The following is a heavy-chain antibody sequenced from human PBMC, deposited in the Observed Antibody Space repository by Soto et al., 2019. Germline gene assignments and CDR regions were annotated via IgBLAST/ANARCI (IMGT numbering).Heavy chain of an antibody. V-gene: IGHV3-30*18. J-gene: IGHJ6*02. D-gene: IGHD2-21*02. Sequence: GGSLRLSCAASGFTFSSYGMHWVRQAPGKGLEWVAVISYDGSNKYYADSVKGRFTISRDNSKNTLYLQMNSLRAEDTAVYYCAKTIVVVTARYYYGVDVWGQGTTVTVYS. CDR1: GFTFSSYG. CDR3: AKTIVVVTARYYYGVDV. CDR2: ISYDGSNK.